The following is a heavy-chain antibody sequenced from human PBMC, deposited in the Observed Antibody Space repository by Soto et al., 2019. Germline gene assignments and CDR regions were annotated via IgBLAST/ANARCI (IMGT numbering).Heavy chain of an antibody. Sequence: GGSLRLACAASGFTFSSYSMNWVRQAPGKGLEWVSYISSSSSYTNYADSVKGRFTISRDNAKNSLYLQMNSLRAEDTAVYYCARVLPQLEVDPWGQGTLVTVSS. J-gene: IGHJ5*02. D-gene: IGHD1-1*01. CDR2: ISSSSSYT. V-gene: IGHV3-21*05. CDR1: GFTFSSYS. CDR3: ARVLPQLEVDP.